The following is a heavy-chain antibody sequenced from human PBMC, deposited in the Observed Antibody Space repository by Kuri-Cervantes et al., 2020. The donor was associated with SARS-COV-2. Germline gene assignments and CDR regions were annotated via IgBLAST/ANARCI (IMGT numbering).Heavy chain of an antibody. V-gene: IGHV5-51*01. Sequence: KVSCKGSGYSFTSYWIGWVRQMPGKGLEWMGIIYPGDSDTRYSTSFQGQVTISADKSISTAYLQWSSLKASDTAMYYCATSGKEEWELLGFDYWGQGTLVTVSS. CDR2: IYPGDSDT. J-gene: IGHJ4*02. D-gene: IGHD1-26*01. CDR3: ATSGKEEWELLGFDY. CDR1: GYSFTSYW.